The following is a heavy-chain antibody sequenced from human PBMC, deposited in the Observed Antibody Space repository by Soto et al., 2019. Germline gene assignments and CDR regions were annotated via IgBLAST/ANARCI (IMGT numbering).Heavy chain of an antibody. J-gene: IGHJ6*03. V-gene: IGHV4-31*03. CDR1: GGSISSGGYY. Sequence: SETLSLTCTVSGGSISSGGYYWSWIRQHPGKGLEWIGYIYYSGSTYYNPSLKSRVTISVDTSKNQFSLKLSSVTAADTAVYYCAKGGYYYYYMDVWGKGTTVTVSS. D-gene: IGHD3-16*01. CDR3: AKGGYYYYYMDV. CDR2: IYYSGST.